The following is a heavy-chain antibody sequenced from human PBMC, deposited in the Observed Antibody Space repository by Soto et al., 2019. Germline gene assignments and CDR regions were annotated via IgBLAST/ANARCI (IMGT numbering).Heavy chain of an antibody. CDR2: FDPEDGET. J-gene: IGHJ4*02. Sequence: ASVKVSCKVSGYTLTELSMHWVRQAPGKGLERMGGFDPEDGETIYAQKFQGRVTMTEDTSTDTAYMELSSLRSEDTAVYYCATVAAVGGGPYYFDYWGQGTLVTVSS. CDR3: ATVAAVGGGPYYFDY. V-gene: IGHV1-24*01. D-gene: IGHD6-13*01. CDR1: GYTLTELS.